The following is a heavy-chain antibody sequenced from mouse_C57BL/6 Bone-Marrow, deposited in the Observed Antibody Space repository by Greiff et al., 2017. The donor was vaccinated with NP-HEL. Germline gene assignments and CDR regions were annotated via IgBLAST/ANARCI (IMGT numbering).Heavy chain of an antibody. CDR3: ARRDYGSSFWYFDV. CDR2: IHPNSGST. Sequence: VKLMESGAELVKPGASVKLSCKASGYTFTSYWMHWVKQRPGQGLEWIGMIHPNSGSTNYNEKFKSKATLTVDKSSSTAYMQLSSLTSEDSAVYYCARRDYGSSFWYFDVWGTGTTVTVSS. V-gene: IGHV1-64*01. CDR1: GYTFTSYW. D-gene: IGHD1-1*01. J-gene: IGHJ1*03.